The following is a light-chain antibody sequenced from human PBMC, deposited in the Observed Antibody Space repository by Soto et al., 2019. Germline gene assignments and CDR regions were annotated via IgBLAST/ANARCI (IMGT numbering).Light chain of an antibody. J-gene: IGKJ4*01. CDR1: QNVHTD. Sequence: EIVMTQSPATLSLSPGDRATLSCRASQNVHTDLAWYQQKPGQAPRLLIFGASTRATGIPARFNGRGSGTEFTLTISGLQSEDFATYYCQQYDNLPPRLTFGGGTKVEIK. V-gene: IGKV3-15*01. CDR2: GAS. CDR3: QQYDNLPPRLT.